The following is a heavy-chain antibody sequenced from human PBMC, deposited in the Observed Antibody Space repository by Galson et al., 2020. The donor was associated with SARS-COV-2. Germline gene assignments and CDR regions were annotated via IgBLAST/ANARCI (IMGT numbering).Heavy chain of an antibody. Sequence: CKVSGYTLTELSMHWVRQAPGKGLEWMGGFDPEDGETIYAQKFQGRVTMTEDTSTDTAYMELSSLRSEDTAVYYCATVTSVTGLPSGYYYYYGMDVWGQGTTVTGS. CDR3: ATVTSVTGLPSGYYYYYGMDV. J-gene: IGHJ6*02. CDR1: GYTLTELS. CDR2: FDPEDGET. V-gene: IGHV1-24*01. D-gene: IGHD1-26*01.